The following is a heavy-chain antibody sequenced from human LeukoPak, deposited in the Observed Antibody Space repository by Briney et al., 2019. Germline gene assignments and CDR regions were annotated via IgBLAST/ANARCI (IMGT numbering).Heavy chain of an antibody. CDR1: GYTFTSYA. Sequence: ASVKVSCKASGYTFTSYAMNWVRQAPGQGLEWMGWINTNTGNPTYAQGFTGRFVFSLDTSVSTAYLQISSLKAEDTAVYYCARDRLSSGYYDPGLGDPFDYWGQGTLVTVSS. CDR2: INTNTGNP. CDR3: ARDRLSSGYYDPGLGDPFDY. J-gene: IGHJ4*02. V-gene: IGHV7-4-1*02. D-gene: IGHD3-22*01.